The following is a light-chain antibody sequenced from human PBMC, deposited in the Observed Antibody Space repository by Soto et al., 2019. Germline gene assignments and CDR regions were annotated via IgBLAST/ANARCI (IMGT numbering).Light chain of an antibody. CDR2: EVT. Sequence: QSALTQPASVSGSPGQSITISCTGTSSDVGGYNYVSWYQQHPGTAPKLMIYEVTNRPSGVSNRFSGSKSGNTASLTISGLQAEDEADYYCSSYTSSSIPPYVFGTGTKLTVL. J-gene: IGLJ1*01. CDR3: SSYTSSSIPPYV. V-gene: IGLV2-14*01. CDR1: SSDVGGYNY.